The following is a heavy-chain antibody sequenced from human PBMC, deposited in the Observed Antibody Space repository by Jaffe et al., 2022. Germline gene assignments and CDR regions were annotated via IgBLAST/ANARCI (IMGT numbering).Heavy chain of an antibody. V-gene: IGHV4-61*02. CDR2: IHTSGTT. CDR1: GGSISSGNYH. J-gene: IGHJ4*02. D-gene: IGHD3-16*01. CDR3: ARDYAWYFDC. Sequence: QVQLQESGPGLVKPSQTLSLTCTVSGGSISSGNYHWNWIRQPAGKGLEWIGRIHTSGTTTYNPSLKSRLTISVDTSKNQFSLKLSSVTAADTAVYYCARDYAWYFDCWGQGTLLTVSS.